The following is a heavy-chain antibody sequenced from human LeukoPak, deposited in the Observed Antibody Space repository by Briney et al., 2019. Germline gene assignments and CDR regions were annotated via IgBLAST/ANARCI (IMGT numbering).Heavy chain of an antibody. CDR3: ARAGTSADY. D-gene: IGHD1-1*01. CDR1: GFTFSGYW. V-gene: IGHV3-7*01. J-gene: IGHJ4*02. Sequence: GGSLRLSCAASGFTFSGYWMSWVRQAPGKGLEWVANIKQDGREKYYVDSVKGRFTISRDNAKNSLYLQMSSLRAEDTAVYYCARAGTSADYWGQGTLVTVSS. CDR2: IKQDGREK.